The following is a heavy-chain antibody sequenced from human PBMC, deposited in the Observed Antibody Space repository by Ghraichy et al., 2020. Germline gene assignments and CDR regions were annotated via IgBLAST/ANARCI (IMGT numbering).Heavy chain of an antibody. CDR1: RFTFSNYE. CDR2: IDSSGSGG. D-gene: IGHD3-16*01. V-gene: IGHV3-48*03. Sequence: RGSLRLSCEASRFTFSNYEMHWVRQAPGKGLEWVSYIDSSGSGGPYADSVKGRFTISRDNAKNSLYLQMNDLRAEDTAVYYCAREIRNYGKGLDYWAQGTLVTVSS. CDR3: AREIRNYGKGLDY. J-gene: IGHJ4*02.